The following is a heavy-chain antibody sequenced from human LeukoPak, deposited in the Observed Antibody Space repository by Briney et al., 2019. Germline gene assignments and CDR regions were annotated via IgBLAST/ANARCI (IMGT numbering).Heavy chain of an antibody. V-gene: IGHV4-59*01. CDR1: GGSISSYY. CDR3: ARAREQWLVYGAFDI. J-gene: IGHJ3*02. Sequence: PSETLSLTCTVSGGSISSYYWSWIRQPPGKGLEWIGYIYYSGSTNYNPSLKSRVTISVDASKNQFSLKLSSVTAADTAVYYCARAREQWLVYGAFDIWGQGTMVTVSS. D-gene: IGHD6-19*01. CDR2: IYYSGST.